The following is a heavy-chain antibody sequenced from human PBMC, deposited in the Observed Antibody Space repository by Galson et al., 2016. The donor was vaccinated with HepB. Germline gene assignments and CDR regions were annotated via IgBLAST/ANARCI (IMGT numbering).Heavy chain of an antibody. Sequence: SETLSLTCTVSGDSMSSSSAAYWGWIRQPPGTGLEWIGNIYYSGSTSYNSSLRGRVTISVHTSKKQFSLKLSSVTAADTAVYYCARRVGGGDGFWDSWGQGTLVTVSS. V-gene: IGHV4-39*01. CDR2: IYYSGST. CDR1: GDSMSSSSAAY. J-gene: IGHJ4*02. CDR3: ARRVGGGDGFWDS. D-gene: IGHD2-21*01.